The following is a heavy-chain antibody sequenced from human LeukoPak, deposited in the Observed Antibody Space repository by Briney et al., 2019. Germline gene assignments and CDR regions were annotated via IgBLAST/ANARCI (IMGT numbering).Heavy chain of an antibody. CDR1: GDSISSYY. J-gene: IGHJ4*02. D-gene: IGHD3-22*01. V-gene: IGHV4-59*08. CDR3: ARSREYYYDSSGFHPLYNY. Sequence: LETLSLTCTVSGDSISSYYWSWIRQPPGKGLEWIGYIYYGGSTGYNPSLMSRVTISVDTSKNQFSLNLRSVTAADTAVYYCARSREYYYDSSGFHPLYNYWGQGTLVTVSS. CDR2: IYYGGST.